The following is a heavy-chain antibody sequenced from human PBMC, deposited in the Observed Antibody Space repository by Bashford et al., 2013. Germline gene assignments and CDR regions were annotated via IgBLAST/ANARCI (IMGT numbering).Heavy chain of an antibody. J-gene: IGHJ4*02. CDR2: SIIVEAP. Sequence: IRQPPREGWSGLGKSIIVEAPTTTPSLKSRVTISVDTSKNQFSLKLSSVTAADTAVYYCARGRWGSGVLFYFDYVGPGYPGHRL. CDR3: ARGRWGSGVLFYFDY. V-gene: IGHV4-34*01. D-gene: IGHD3-10*01.